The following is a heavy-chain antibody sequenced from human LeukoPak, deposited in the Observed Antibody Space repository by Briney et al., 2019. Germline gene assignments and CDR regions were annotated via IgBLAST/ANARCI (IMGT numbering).Heavy chain of an antibody. Sequence: GRSLRLSCAASGFTFDDYAMHWVRQAPGKGLEWVSGISWNSGSIGYADSVKGRFTISRDNAKNSLYLQVNSLRAEDTALYYCAKGSGIAVAGYLDYWGQGTLVTVSS. CDR3: AKGSGIAVAGYLDY. D-gene: IGHD6-19*01. CDR2: ISWNSGSI. CDR1: GFTFDDYA. J-gene: IGHJ4*02. V-gene: IGHV3-9*01.